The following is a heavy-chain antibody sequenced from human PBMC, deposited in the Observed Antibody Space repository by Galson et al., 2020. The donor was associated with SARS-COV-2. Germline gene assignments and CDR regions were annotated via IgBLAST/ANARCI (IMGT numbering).Heavy chain of an antibody. CDR1: GGSISSSSYY. V-gene: IGHV4-39*07. Sequence: SETLSLTCTVSGGSISSSSYYWGWIRQPPGKGLEWIGSIYYSGSTYYNPSLKSRVTISVDTSKNQFSLKLSSVTAADTAVYYCARGEVVPAAQNWYFDLWGRGTLVTISS. D-gene: IGHD2-2*01. CDR3: ARGEVVPAAQNWYFDL. CDR2: IYYSGST. J-gene: IGHJ2*01.